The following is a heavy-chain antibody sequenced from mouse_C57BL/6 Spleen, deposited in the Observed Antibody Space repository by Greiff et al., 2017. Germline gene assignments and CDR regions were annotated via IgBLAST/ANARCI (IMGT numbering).Heavy chain of an antibody. Sequence: QVQLKESGAELVKPGASVKMSCKASGYTFTTYPIEWMKQNHGKSLEWIGNFHPYNDDTKYNEKFKGKATLTLEKSSSTVYLELSRLTSDDSAVYYCARNNGLRGWYFDVWGTGTTVTVSS. CDR1: GYTFTTYP. V-gene: IGHV1-47*01. J-gene: IGHJ1*03. D-gene: IGHD2-4*01. CDR2: FHPYNDDT. CDR3: ARNNGLRGWYFDV.